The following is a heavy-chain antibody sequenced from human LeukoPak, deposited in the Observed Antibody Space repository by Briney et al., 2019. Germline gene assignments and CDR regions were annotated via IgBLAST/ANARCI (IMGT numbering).Heavy chain of an antibody. CDR3: AKTPGYTTVTSHDY. V-gene: IGHV3-23*01. CDR1: GFTFNSYA. J-gene: IGHJ4*02. CDR2: TSGSGGST. Sequence: PPGGSLRLSCAASGFTFNSYAMSWVRQAPGKGLEWVSATSGSGGSTYYADSMRGRFTISRDNSKNTLYLQMNSLRAEDTAVYYCAKTPGYTTVTSHDYWGQGTLVTVSS. D-gene: IGHD4-17*01.